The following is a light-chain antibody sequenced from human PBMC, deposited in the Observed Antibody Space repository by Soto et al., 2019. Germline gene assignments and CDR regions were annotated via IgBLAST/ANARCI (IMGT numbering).Light chain of an antibody. CDR3: QQYNSYSPMT. V-gene: IGKV1-5*03. CDR1: QSISSW. J-gene: IGKJ1*01. CDR2: KAS. Sequence: DIQMTQSPSTLSASVGDRVTITCRASQSISSWLAWYQQKPGKAPTLLIYKASSLESGVPSRFSGSGSGTKFTLTISSLQPDDFATYYCQQYNSYSPMTFGQGTKVEIK.